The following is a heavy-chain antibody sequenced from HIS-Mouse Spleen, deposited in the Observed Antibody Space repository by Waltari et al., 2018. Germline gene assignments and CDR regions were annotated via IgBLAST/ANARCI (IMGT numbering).Heavy chain of an antibody. V-gene: IGHV3-7*02. CDR1: GFTFSSYW. D-gene: IGHD1-26*01. Sequence: EVQLVESGGGLVQPGGSLRLSCAASGFTFSSYWMSWVLQAPGIRREWLAKRKQNGSENIDVESVKGRFTISRDNAKNSLYLQMKSLRAGDTAVYYCAINLGGSYFDYWGQGTLVTVSS. J-gene: IGHJ4*02. CDR2: RKQNGSEN. CDR3: AINLGGSYFDY.